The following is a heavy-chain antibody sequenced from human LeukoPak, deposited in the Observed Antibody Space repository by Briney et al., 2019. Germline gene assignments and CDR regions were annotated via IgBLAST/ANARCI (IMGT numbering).Heavy chain of an antibody. CDR3: ANRPLSGSHYFDY. CDR2: IFGSGGSA. D-gene: IGHD1-26*01. J-gene: IGHJ4*02. CDR1: GFTFNSYA. V-gene: IGHV3-23*01. Sequence: PGGSLRLSCAASGFTFNSYAMYWVRQAPGKGLEWVSGIFGSGGSAHYADSVKGRFTISRDNSKNTVYLQMDSLRVEDTAVYYCANRPLSGSHYFDYWGQGTLVTVSS.